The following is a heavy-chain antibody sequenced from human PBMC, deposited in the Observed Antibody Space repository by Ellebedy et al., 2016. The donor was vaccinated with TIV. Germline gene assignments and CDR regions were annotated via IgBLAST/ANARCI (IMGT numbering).Heavy chain of an antibody. J-gene: IGHJ4*02. V-gene: IGHV3-23*01. CDR2: IVGSGQSR. CDR1: GFGFSSYA. CDR3: AKDRISGDGYWVFDY. D-gene: IGHD5-24*01. Sequence: GESLKISCAASGFGFSSYAMSWVRQAPGKGLEWVSGIVGSGQSRYADSVKGRFTISRDNSRNTVDLQMRSLRAEDTAVYYCAKDRISGDGYWVFDYWGLGTLVTVSS.